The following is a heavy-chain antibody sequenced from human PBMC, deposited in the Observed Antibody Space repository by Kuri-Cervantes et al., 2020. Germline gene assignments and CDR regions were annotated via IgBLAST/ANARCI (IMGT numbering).Heavy chain of an antibody. CDR2: ISSSGSTI. D-gene: IGHD6-19*01. CDR1: GFTFSDYY. V-gene: IGHV3-11*01. J-gene: IGHJ6*02. CDR3: AKDLCSSGFPSCDYDMDV. Sequence: GESLKISCAASGFTFSDYYMSWIRQAPGKGLEWVSYISSSGSTIYYADSVKGRFTISRDNAKNTLYLQMNSLRAEDTAVYYCAKDLCSSGFPSCDYDMDVWGQGTTVTVSS.